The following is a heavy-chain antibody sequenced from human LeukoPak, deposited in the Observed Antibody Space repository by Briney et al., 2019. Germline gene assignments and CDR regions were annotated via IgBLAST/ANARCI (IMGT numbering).Heavy chain of an antibody. Sequence: PGGSLRLPCAASGFTFSSYAVSWVRQAPGKGLEWVSAISGSGGSTYYADSVKGRFTISRDNAKNSLYLQMNSLRAEDTAVYYCARRATTERGHSYGLNYWGQGTLVTVSS. CDR1: GFTFSSYA. D-gene: IGHD5-18*01. CDR2: ISGSGGST. CDR3: ARRATTERGHSYGLNY. J-gene: IGHJ4*02. V-gene: IGHV3-23*01.